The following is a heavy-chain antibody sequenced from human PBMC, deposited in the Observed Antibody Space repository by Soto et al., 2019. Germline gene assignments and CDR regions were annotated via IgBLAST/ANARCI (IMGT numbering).Heavy chain of an antibody. CDR3: ARDPSYGRYYFDY. J-gene: IGHJ4*02. Sequence: GGSLRHSCAVSGFSVSSTYMNWVRQAPGKGLEWVSVIYSGGGTYYADSVKGRFTISRDNSKNTLDLQMNSLRVEDTALYYCARDPSYGRYYFDYWGQGTLVTVSS. D-gene: IGHD3-16*01. V-gene: IGHV3-53*01. CDR1: GFSVSSTY. CDR2: IYSGGGT.